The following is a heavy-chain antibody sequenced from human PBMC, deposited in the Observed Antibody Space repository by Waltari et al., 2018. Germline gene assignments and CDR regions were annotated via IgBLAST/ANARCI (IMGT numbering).Heavy chain of an antibody. V-gene: IGHV4-38-2*02. D-gene: IGHD6-6*01. J-gene: IGHJ3*02. CDR3: ARDSHSSSRGDAFDI. CDR1: GYSIRSGYY. Sequence: QVQLQESGPGLVKPSETLSLTCAVSGYSIRSGYYWGWIRQPPGKGLEWIGSIYHSGSTYYNPALKSRVTISVDTSKNQFSLKLSSVTAADTAVYYCARDSHSSSRGDAFDIWGQGTMVTVSS. CDR2: IYHSGST.